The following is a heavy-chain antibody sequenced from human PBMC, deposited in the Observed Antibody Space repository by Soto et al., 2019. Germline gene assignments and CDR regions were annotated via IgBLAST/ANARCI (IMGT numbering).Heavy chain of an antibody. V-gene: IGHV4-59*11. J-gene: IGHJ5*02. CDR2: GYYSGST. CDR3: AGGVYLSLVRNGWVAP. Sequence: QVQLQESGPGLVKASETLSLTCTVSGTSMSGHFWSWMRQPPGKGLEWIGYGYYSGSTLYNPSLKSPVTISLDTPKTHFSLRLTAVTSAATAVHYCAGGVYLSLVRNGWVAPCGHGTLVAVS. CDR1: GTSMSGHF. D-gene: IGHD3-10*01.